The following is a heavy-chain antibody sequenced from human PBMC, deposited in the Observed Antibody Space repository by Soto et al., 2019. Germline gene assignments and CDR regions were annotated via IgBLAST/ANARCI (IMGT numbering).Heavy chain of an antibody. CDR2: IKQDGSGK. D-gene: IGHD5-12*01. V-gene: IGHV3-7*05. CDR1: GFTFSSYW. J-gene: IGHJ6*02. CDR3: ARDHSGYDLYYYYGMDV. Sequence: GGSLRLSCAASGFTFSSYWMSWVRQAPGKGLEWVANIKQDGSGKYYVDSVKGRFTISRDNAKNSLYLQMNSLRAEDTAVYYCARDHSGYDLYYYYGMDVWGQGTTVTVSS.